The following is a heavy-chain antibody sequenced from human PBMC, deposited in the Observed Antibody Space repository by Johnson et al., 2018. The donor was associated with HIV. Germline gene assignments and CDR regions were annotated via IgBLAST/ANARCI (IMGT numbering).Heavy chain of an antibody. V-gene: IGHV3-33*01. CDR2: IWYDGSNN. CDR1: GFTFSNYA. Sequence: QVQLVESGGGVVQPGRSLRLSCAASGFTFSNYAMHWVRQAPGKGLEWVAVIWYDGSNNYYADSVKGRFTISKDNSRNTLFLHMNSLRADDTAVYYCTTGFAAFDIWGQGTMVTVSS. J-gene: IGHJ3*02. CDR3: TTGFAAFDI.